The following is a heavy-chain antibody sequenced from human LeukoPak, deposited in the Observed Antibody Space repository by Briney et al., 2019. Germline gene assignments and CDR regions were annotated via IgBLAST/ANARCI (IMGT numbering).Heavy chain of an antibody. V-gene: IGHV3-48*04. CDR3: ARTSASVYYYGMDV. J-gene: IGHJ6*02. Sequence: GGSLRLSCAASGFTFSTYSMNWIRQAPGKGLEWVSYISSGSTIYYADSVKGRFTISRDNAKNSLYLQMNSLRAEDTAVYYCARTSASVYYYGMDVWGQGTTVTVSS. CDR1: GFTFSTYS. D-gene: IGHD2-2*01. CDR2: ISSGSTI.